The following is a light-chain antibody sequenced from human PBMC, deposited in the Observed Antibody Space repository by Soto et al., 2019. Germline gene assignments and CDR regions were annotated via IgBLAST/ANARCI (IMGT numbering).Light chain of an antibody. CDR1: PSVSSY. CDR2: DAS. J-gene: IGKJ1*01. V-gene: IGKV3-11*01. CDR3: QQHSNWPWT. Sequence: EIVLTQSPATLSLSPGEKATLSCRASPSVSSYLAWYQQKPGQAPRLLIYDASIRATGIPARFSGTGSETDFPPTITRLEPDDFAVYYCQQHSNWPWTFGQGTKVEIK.